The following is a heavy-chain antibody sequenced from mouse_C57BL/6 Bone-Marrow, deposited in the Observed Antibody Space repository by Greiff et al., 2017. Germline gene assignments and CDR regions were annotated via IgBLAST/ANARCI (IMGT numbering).Heavy chain of an antibody. Sequence: EVQRVESGGGLVKPGGSLKLSCAASGFTFSSYTMSWVRQTPEKRLEWVATISGGGGNTYYPDSVKGRFTISRDNAKNTLYLQMSSLRSEDTALYYCARQGGAITTVVATDYAMDYWGQGTSVTVSS. CDR3: ARQGGAITTVVATDYAMDY. CDR1: GFTFSSYT. J-gene: IGHJ4*01. V-gene: IGHV5-9*01. CDR2: ISGGGGNT. D-gene: IGHD1-1*01.